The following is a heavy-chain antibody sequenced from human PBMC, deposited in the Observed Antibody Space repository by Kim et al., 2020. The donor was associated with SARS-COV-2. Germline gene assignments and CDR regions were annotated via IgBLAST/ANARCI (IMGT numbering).Heavy chain of an antibody. V-gene: IGHV3-66*01. J-gene: IGHJ4*02. Sequence: RGGKTYFADSVKDRFTVSKDNSKNTLYLQMNSLRIEDTAVNYCAATSAKIYWGQGALVTVSS. CDR2: RGGKT. CDR3: AATSAKIY.